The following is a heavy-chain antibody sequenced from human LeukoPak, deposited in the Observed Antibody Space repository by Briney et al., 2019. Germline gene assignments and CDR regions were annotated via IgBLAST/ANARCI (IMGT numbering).Heavy chain of an antibody. J-gene: IGHJ4*02. Sequence: SETLSLACTVSGGSISSYYWSWIRQPAGKGLEWIGRIYTSGSTNYNPSLKSRVTMSVDTSKNQFSLKLSSVTAADTAVYYCASSRGYSYGESFDYWGQGTLVTVSS. CDR2: IYTSGST. V-gene: IGHV4-4*07. D-gene: IGHD5-18*01. CDR1: GGSISSYY. CDR3: ASSRGYSYGESFDY.